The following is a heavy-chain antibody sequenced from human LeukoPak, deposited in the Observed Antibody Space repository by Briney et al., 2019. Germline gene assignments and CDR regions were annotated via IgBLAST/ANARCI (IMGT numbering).Heavy chain of an antibody. J-gene: IGHJ4*02. CDR3: ARDGYNSVYFDY. Sequence: PSETLSLTCTVSGGSISSYYWSWIRQPPGKGLEWIGYIYYSGSTNYNPSLKSRVTISVDTSKNQFSRKLSSVTAADTAVYYCARDGYNSVYFDYWGQGTLVTVSS. CDR2: IYYSGST. CDR1: GGSISSYY. D-gene: IGHD5-24*01. V-gene: IGHV4-59*12.